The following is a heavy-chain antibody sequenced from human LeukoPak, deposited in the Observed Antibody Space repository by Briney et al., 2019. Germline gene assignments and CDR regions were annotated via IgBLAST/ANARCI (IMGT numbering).Heavy chain of an antibody. J-gene: IGHJ5*02. CDR2: ISSSGSTI. V-gene: IGHV3-11*01. Sequence: GGSLRLSCAASGFTFSDYYMSWIRQAPGKRLEWVSYISSSGSTIYYADSVKGRFTISRDNAKNSLYLQMNSLRAEDTAVYYCARGTRPSYYYDSSGSPGNWFDPWGQGTLVTVSS. D-gene: IGHD3-22*01. CDR1: GFTFSDYY. CDR3: ARGTRPSYYYDSSGSPGNWFDP.